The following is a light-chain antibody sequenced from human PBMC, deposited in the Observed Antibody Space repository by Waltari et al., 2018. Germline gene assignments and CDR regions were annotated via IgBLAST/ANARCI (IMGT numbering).Light chain of an antibody. CDR2: DAS. Sequence: EIVLTQSLATLSLSPGERATLSCRASQSVSSYLAWYQQKPGEAPRLLIYDASNRATCIPAKFSCSWSGTDFTLTISSLGPEDVAVYYCQQRSNWPPRYTFGQGTKLEIK. V-gene: IGKV3-11*01. CDR3: QQRSNWPPRYT. J-gene: IGKJ2*01. CDR1: QSVSSY.